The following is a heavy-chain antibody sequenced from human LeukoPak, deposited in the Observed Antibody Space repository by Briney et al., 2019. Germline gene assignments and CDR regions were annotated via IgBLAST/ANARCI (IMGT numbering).Heavy chain of an antibody. D-gene: IGHD4-17*01. Sequence: SETLSLTCAVSGGSISSSTYYWAWIRQPPGKGLEWIGSIYYRGSTYYNPSLKSRITMSVDTSKDQFSLKLSSVTAADTAVYYCARGAYGDYVGYYYYGMDVWGQGTTVTVSS. CDR3: ARGAYGDYVGYYYYGMDV. CDR1: GGSISSSTYY. J-gene: IGHJ6*02. V-gene: IGHV4-39*07. CDR2: IYYRGST.